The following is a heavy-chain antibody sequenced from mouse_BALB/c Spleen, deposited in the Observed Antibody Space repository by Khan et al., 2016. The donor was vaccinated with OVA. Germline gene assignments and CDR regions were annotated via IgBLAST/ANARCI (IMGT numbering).Heavy chain of an antibody. CDR2: ISSSGST. D-gene: IGHD2-3*01. CDR3: ARDGSRYNYAIDY. J-gene: IGHJ4*01. CDR1: GYSITSDYA. V-gene: IGHV3-2*02. Sequence: DVKLQESGPGLVKPSQSLSLTCTVTGYSITSDYAWNWIRQFPGNKLEWMGYISSSGSTNYNPAIKSRISITRDTSKNQFFLQLNSVTTEDTATYDCARDGSRYNYAIDYWGQGTSVTVSS.